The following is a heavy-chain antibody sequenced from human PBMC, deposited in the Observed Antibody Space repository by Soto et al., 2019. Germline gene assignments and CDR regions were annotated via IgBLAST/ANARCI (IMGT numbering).Heavy chain of an antibody. J-gene: IGHJ3*01. CDR2: ISGSGGNT. D-gene: IGHD5-18*01. V-gene: IGHV3-23*01. CDR1: GFIFSNNA. Sequence: EVQLLESGGGLVQPGGSLRLSCAASGFIFSNNAMSWVRQAPGKGLEWVSSISGSGGNTYYAESVKGRFTISRDKSKNTLYVQINTLIAEDTAVYYCAKDRGYSYGWAKSDAFDVWGQGTMVTVSS. CDR3: AKDRGYSYGWAKSDAFDV.